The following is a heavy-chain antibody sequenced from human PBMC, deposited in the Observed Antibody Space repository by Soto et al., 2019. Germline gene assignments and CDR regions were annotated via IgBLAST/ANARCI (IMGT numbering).Heavy chain of an antibody. D-gene: IGHD5-18*01. V-gene: IGHV1-2*02. Sequence: ASVKVSCKASGYTFTGYYMHWVRQAPGQGREWMGWINPNSGGTNYAQKFQGRVTMTRDTSISTAYMELSRLRSGDTAVYYCARDRSFGYGYYYYYGMDVWGQGXTVTVSS. CDR2: INPNSGGT. CDR3: ARDRSFGYGYYYYYGMDV. J-gene: IGHJ6*02. CDR1: GYTFTGYY.